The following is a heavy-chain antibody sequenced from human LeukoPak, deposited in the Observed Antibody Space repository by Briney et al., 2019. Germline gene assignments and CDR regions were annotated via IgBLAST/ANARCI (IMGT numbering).Heavy chain of an antibody. CDR2: IGGNNDNT. D-gene: IGHD1-26*01. V-gene: IGHV1-18*01. J-gene: IGHJ4*02. CDR1: GYTFTSYG. Sequence: GASVKVSCKASGYTFTSYGISWVRQAPGQGLEWMGWIGGNNDNTKYAPRFQGRVTMTTDTSTSTASMELRGLGSDDTAVYYCARDGSGSYGPYAYWGQGTLVTVSS. CDR3: ARDGSGSYGPYAY.